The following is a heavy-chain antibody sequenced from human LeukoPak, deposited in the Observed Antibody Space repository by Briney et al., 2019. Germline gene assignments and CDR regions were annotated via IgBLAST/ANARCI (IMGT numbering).Heavy chain of an antibody. CDR2: IDSDGSTT. CDR3: ARSVYDSGGYYRVLDY. CDR1: GFTFSSYW. D-gene: IGHD3-22*01. V-gene: IGHV3-74*01. Sequence: GGSLRLSCAASGFTFSSYWMHWVRQAPGKGLVWVSRIDSDGSTTSCADPVKGRFTISRDNAKNTLFLQMNSLRAEDTAAYYCARSVYDSGGYYRVLDYWGQGTLVTVSS. J-gene: IGHJ4*02.